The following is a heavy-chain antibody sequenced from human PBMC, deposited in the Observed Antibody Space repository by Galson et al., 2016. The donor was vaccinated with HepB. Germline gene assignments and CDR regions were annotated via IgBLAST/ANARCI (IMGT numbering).Heavy chain of an antibody. V-gene: IGHV2-70*13. CDR1: GFSLTTSGMC. J-gene: IGHJ5*02. CDR3: ARGTVMSRRGTWFDP. CDR2: IDWDDDK. Sequence: PALVKPTQTLTLTCTFSGFSLTTSGMCVSWIRQPPGKALEWLALIDWDDDKYYNTSLETRLTISKDTSKIQVVLTMTNMDPVDTATYYCARGTVMSRRGTWFDPWGQGILVTVSS. D-gene: IGHD1-1*01.